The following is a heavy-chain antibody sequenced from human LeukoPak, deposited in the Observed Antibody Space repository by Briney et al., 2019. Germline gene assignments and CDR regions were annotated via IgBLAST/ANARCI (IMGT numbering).Heavy chain of an antibody. CDR1: GFTFSSYA. J-gene: IGHJ6*03. V-gene: IGHV3-23*01. D-gene: IGHD3-3*01. CDR3: ASSGGPYYDFWGGYSDKYYYYMDV. Sequence: PGGSLRLSCAASGFTFSSYAMSWVRQAPGKGLEWVSAISGSGGSTHYADSVKGRLTISRDNSRNTLYLQMNSLRAEDTAVYYCASSGGPYYDFWGGYSDKYYYYMDVWGKGTTVTVSS. CDR2: ISGSGGST.